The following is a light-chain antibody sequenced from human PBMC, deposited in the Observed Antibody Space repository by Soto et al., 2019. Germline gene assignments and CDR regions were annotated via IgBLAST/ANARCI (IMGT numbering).Light chain of an antibody. V-gene: IGKV3-15*01. CDR3: HQYNNWRT. CDR1: QSVSNN. Sequence: EIVMTQSPATLSVSPGERATLSCRDSQSVSNNLAWYQQKSGQAPRFLVYGASTRATGIPARFSGSGSDTEFTLTISSLQSEDFAVYYCHQYNNWRTFGQGTKLEIK. CDR2: GAS. J-gene: IGKJ2*01.